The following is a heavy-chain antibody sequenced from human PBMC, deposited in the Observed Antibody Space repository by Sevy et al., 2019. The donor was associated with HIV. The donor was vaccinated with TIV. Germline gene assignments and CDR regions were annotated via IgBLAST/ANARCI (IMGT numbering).Heavy chain of an antibody. CDR1: GYSFTTYQ. Sequence: ASVKVSCRASGYSFTTYQINWVRQASGQGLEWMGWMNPDSGDTDYAQNFQGRVTMSRDTSIRTATMELSSLTYDDTAVYYCARVYASSGGRNSMDVWGQGTTVTVSS. V-gene: IGHV1-8*01. CDR3: ARVYASSGGRNSMDV. D-gene: IGHD2-2*01. J-gene: IGHJ6*02. CDR2: MNPDSGDT.